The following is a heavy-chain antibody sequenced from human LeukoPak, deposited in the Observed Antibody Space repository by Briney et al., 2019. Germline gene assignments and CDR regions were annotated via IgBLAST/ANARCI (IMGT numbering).Heavy chain of an antibody. Sequence: GGSLRLSCAASGFTFSRYWMSWVRQAPGKGLEWVAYIKQDGSEKHYVDSVKGRFTISRDNAKNSLYLQMDSLRAEDTAVYYCASHDYGDYASFDYWGQGTLVTVSS. CDR2: IKQDGSEK. V-gene: IGHV3-7*01. J-gene: IGHJ4*02. D-gene: IGHD4-17*01. CDR3: ASHDYGDYASFDY. CDR1: GFTFSRYW.